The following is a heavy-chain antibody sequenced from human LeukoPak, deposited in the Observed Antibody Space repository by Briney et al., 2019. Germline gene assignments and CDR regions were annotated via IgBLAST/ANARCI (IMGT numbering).Heavy chain of an antibody. CDR2: IWYDGSNK. CDR1: GFTFSSYG. CDR3: ASDLFSGPPFDY. J-gene: IGHJ4*02. Sequence: GRSLRLSCAASGFTFSSYGMHWVRQAPGKGLEWVAVIWYDGSNKYYADSVKGRFTISRDNSKNTLYLQMNSLRAEDTAVYYCASDLFSGPPFDYWGQGTLVTVSS. D-gene: IGHD2-21*01. V-gene: IGHV3-33*01.